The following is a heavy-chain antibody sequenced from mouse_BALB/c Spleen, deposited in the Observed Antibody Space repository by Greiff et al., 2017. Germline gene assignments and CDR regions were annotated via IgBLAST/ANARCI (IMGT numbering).Heavy chain of an antibody. D-gene: IGHD1-1*01. CDR1: GFTFSSYG. V-gene: IGHV5-6*01. CDR2: ISSGGSYT. CDR3: ARHYYGSSPYYAMDY. J-gene: IGHJ4*01. Sequence: EVMLVPSGAPLVKPGGSLKLSCAASGFTFSSYGMSWVRQTPDKRLEWVATISSGGSYTYSPDSVKGRFTISRDNAKNTLYLQMSSLKSEGTAMYDDARHYYGSSPYYAMDYWGQGTSVTVSS.